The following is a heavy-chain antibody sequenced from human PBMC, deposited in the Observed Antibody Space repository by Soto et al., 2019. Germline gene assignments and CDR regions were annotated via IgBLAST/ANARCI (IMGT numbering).Heavy chain of an antibody. J-gene: IGHJ5*02. D-gene: IGHD2-21*01. V-gene: IGHV1-18*01. CDR3: ARDIAFSIDP. Sequence: QVQLVQSGAEVKKPGASVKVSCKASGYTFRNYGISWMRQAPGQGLEWMGWINNYDCHINLPQKFRGRITVTADTSTTTVYMELENLTSDDTAVYYCARDIAFSIDPWGQGTLVIVSS. CDR2: INNYDCHI. CDR1: GYTFRNYG.